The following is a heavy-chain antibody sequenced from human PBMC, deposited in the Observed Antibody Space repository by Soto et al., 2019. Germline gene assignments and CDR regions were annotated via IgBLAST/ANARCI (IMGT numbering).Heavy chain of an antibody. CDR3: ARDVGV. J-gene: IGHJ6*04. Sequence: EVQLVESGGGLVQRGGSLRLSCAASGITVYNNYMSWVRQAPGKGLEWVSVIYSGGSTSYADSGKGRFTISRDGSKNTVYLQMYSLRAEDTAVYYCARDVGVWGRGTTVTVSS. V-gene: IGHV3-66*01. CDR1: GITVYNNY. CDR2: IYSGGST.